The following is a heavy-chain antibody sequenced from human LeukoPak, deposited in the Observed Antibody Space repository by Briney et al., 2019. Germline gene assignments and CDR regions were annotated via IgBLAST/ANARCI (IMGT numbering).Heavy chain of an antibody. Sequence: GETPQISCQGSGYRFTSYWIGGVRQVTGKGLEWMGIIYPGDSATRNSPSFQGQVTVSPAKAITTAYRQWSRLKASDTAMFYCARHGDHFDYWGQGTLVTVSS. CDR3: ARHGDHFDY. CDR1: GYRFTSYW. CDR2: IYPGDSAT. D-gene: IGHD4-17*01. V-gene: IGHV5-51*01. J-gene: IGHJ4*02.